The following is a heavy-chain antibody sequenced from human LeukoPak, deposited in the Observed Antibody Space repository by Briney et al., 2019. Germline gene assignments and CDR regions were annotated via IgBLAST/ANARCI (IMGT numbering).Heavy chain of an antibody. J-gene: IGHJ4*01. CDR1: GFHFNIFW. V-gene: IGHV3-7*01. D-gene: IGHD1/OR15-1a*01. CDR3: AKLLRNNTIYDF. Sequence: GALRLSCAASGFHFNIFWMSWVRPAPGKGLEWVASINWAASEVHYAGSVRGRFTVSRVNAKKSLFLQMNSLRVEDTAFYYRAKLLRNNTIYDFWGHGALVTVSP. CDR2: INWAASEV.